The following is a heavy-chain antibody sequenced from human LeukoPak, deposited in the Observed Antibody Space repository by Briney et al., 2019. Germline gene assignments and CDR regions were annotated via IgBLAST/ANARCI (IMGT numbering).Heavy chain of an antibody. D-gene: IGHD1-1*01. CDR2: INHSGST. CDR1: GGSFSGYY. CDR3: ARHDMYYYYYYYMDV. Sequence: SETLSLTCAVYGGSFSGYYWSWIRQPPGKGLEWIGEINHSGSTNYNPSLKSRVTISVDTSKNQFSLKLSSVTAADTAVYYCARHDMYYYYYYYMDVWGKGTTVTVSS. V-gene: IGHV4-34*01. J-gene: IGHJ6*03.